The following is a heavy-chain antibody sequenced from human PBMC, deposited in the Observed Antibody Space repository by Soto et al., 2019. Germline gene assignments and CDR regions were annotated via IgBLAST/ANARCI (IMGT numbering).Heavy chain of an antibody. Sequence: SETLSLTCTVSGGSISSSSYYWGWIRQPPGKGLEWIGSIYYSGSTYYNPSLKSRVTISVDTSKNQFSLKLSSVTAADTAVYYCARQGNTAMAYYFDYWGQGTLVTVSS. CDR2: IYYSGST. J-gene: IGHJ4*02. V-gene: IGHV4-39*01. CDR1: GGSISSSSYY. CDR3: ARQGNTAMAYYFDY. D-gene: IGHD5-18*01.